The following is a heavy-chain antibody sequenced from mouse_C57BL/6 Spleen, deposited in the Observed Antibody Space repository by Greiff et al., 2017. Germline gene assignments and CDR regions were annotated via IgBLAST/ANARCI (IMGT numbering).Heavy chain of an antibody. CDR3: TRQILIYYYGRDYWYVDV. CDR2: IRNKANNHAT. D-gene: IGHD1-1*01. Sequence: EVKLVASGGGLVQPGGSMKLSCAASGFTFSDAWMDWVRQSPEKGLEWVAEIRNKANNHATYYAESVKGRFTISRDDSKSSVYLQMNSLRAEDTGIYYCTRQILIYYYGRDYWYVDVWGTGTTVTVSS. CDR1: GFTFSDAW. J-gene: IGHJ1*03. V-gene: IGHV6-6*01.